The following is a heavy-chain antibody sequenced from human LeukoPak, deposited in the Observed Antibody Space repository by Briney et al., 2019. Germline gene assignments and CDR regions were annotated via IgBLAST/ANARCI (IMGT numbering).Heavy chain of an antibody. CDR1: GFTLSIYS. CDR2: INSDASRT. J-gene: IGHJ4*02. D-gene: IGHD6-19*01. V-gene: IGHV3-74*01. CDR3: ARGSLWLD. Sequence: PGGSLRPACAASGFTLSIYSMHWVRQAPGKGLVWVSRINSDASRTSYARSVTGRFTISRDNARHTLYLQWDSERAKDTAGYYCARGSLWLDWGQGTLVTVSS.